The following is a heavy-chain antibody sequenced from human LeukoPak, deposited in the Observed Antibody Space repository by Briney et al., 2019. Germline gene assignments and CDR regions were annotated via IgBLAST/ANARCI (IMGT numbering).Heavy chain of an antibody. V-gene: IGHV3-23*01. J-gene: IGHJ2*01. CDR1: GFSFAGYG. D-gene: IGHD3-9*01. CDR2: ISVSGTNT. Sequence: GGSLRLSCAASGFSFAGYGMIWVRQAPGKGLEGLEWISAISVSGTNTYYADSVRGRLTISRDDSKNTLYLQMDSLRAEDTAIYYCATCLTGLWYFGLWGRGTLVTVSS. CDR3: ATCLTGLWYFGL.